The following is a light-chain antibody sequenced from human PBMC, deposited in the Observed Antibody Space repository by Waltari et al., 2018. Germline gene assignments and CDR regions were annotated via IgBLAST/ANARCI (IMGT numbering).Light chain of an antibody. Sequence: QLTQSPSSLSASVGDRFTITCRASQDINTYLAWYQLKPGKAPKRLISTSSTLQTGVPSRFSGSGSGPDFTLTITSLQPEDLATYYCQQLNTYPYTFGQGTKREIK. J-gene: IGKJ2*01. CDR1: QDINTY. V-gene: IGKV1-9*01. CDR3: QQLNTYPYT. CDR2: TSS.